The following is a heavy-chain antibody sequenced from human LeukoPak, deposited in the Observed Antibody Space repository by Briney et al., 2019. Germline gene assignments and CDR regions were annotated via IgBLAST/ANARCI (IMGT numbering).Heavy chain of an antibody. CDR1: GFTFSSYA. CDR3: ALLRYSFYGMDV. D-gene: IGHD3-9*01. V-gene: IGHV3-64D*06. CDR2: ISSNGGST. J-gene: IGHJ6*04. Sequence: PGGSLRLSCSASGFTFSSYAMHWARQAPGKGLEYVSAISSNGGSTYYADSVKGRFTISRDNSKNTLYLQMSSLRAEDTAVYYCALLRYSFYGMDVWGKGTTVTVSS.